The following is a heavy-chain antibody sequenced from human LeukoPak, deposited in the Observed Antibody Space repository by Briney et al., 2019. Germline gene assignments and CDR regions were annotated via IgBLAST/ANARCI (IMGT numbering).Heavy chain of an antibody. CDR2: VWFDGSNK. V-gene: IGHV3-33*01. D-gene: IGHD2-15*01. J-gene: IGHJ6*02. CDR1: GFTFSSHG. CDR3: ARDRSGGFYYGMDV. Sequence: PGRPLRLSCTASGFTFSSHGMHWVRQAPGKGLEWVAIVWFDGSNKYYADSVKGRFTISRDNSKNTLYLQMNSLRAEDTALYYCARDRSGGFYYGMDVWGQGTTVTVSS.